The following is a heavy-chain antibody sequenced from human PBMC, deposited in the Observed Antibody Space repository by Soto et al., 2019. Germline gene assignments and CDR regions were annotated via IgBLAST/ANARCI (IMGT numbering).Heavy chain of an antibody. CDR1: GYTFISYS. J-gene: IGHJ4*02. CDR3: VGYGGRRTKEAVGF. Sequence: QVQLVQSGAEVKKPGASVKVSCKASGYTFISYSIAWVRQAPGQGLDWMGWISPYTGNTNYAQKLQGRVTVTSDSSTSTAYMGLRSLRSDDTAMYYCVGYGGRRTKEAVGFWGQGTLVTVSS. D-gene: IGHD2-8*01. CDR2: ISPYTGNT. V-gene: IGHV1-18*04.